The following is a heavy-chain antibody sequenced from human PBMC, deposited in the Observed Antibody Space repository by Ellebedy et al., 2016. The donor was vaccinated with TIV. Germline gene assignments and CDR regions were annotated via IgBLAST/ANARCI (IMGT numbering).Heavy chain of an antibody. CDR3: AKLIQHTDKGAVDI. Sequence: GESLKISCAASGFTFRSYGMYWVRQAPGKGPEWAAFIQYDDSDTHYADSVEGRFTISRDNSKNTLYLQMNSLRAEDTAVYYCAKLIQHTDKGAVDIWGQGTMVTVSS. V-gene: IGHV3-30*02. CDR2: IQYDDSDT. J-gene: IGHJ3*02. CDR1: GFTFRSYG. D-gene: IGHD2-21*01.